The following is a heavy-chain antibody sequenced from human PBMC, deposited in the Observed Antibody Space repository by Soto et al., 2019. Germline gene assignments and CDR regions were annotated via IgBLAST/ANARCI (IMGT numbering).Heavy chain of an antibody. Sequence: PSETLSLTCTVSGGSISSSSYYWGWIRQPPGKGLEWIGSVYYSGSTYYNPSLESRVTISVDTSKNQFSLKLNSVTAADTAVYYFARGLYSSSWYSEYNWFDPWGQGTLVTVSS. D-gene: IGHD6-13*01. J-gene: IGHJ5*02. V-gene: IGHV4-39*01. CDR1: GGSISSSSYY. CDR2: VYYSGST. CDR3: ARGLYSSSWYSEYNWFDP.